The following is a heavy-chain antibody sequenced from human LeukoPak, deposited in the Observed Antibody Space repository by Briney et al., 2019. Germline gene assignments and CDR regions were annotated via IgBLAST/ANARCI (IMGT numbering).Heavy chain of an antibody. Sequence: GGSLRLSCAASGLTFSSYWMSWVRQAPGKGLEWVANIKQDGSEKYYVDSVKGRFTISRDNAKNSLYLQMNSLRAEDTAVYYCARVQAAMVVRYWGQGTLVTVSS. J-gene: IGHJ4*02. V-gene: IGHV3-7*01. D-gene: IGHD5-18*01. CDR1: GLTFSSYW. CDR2: IKQDGSEK. CDR3: ARVQAAMVVRY.